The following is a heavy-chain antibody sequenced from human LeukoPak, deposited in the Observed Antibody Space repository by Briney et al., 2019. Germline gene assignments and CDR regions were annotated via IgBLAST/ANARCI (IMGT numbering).Heavy chain of an antibody. V-gene: IGHV1-46*01. Sequence: ASVKVSCKASGYTFTSYYMHWVRQAPGQGLEWMGIINPSGGSTSYAQKFQGRVTMTRDTSISTAYMELSRLRSDDTAVYYCARVYGSGNDYWGQGTLVTVSS. CDR2: INPSGGST. D-gene: IGHD3-10*01. CDR1: GYTFTSYY. CDR3: ARVYGSGNDY. J-gene: IGHJ4*02.